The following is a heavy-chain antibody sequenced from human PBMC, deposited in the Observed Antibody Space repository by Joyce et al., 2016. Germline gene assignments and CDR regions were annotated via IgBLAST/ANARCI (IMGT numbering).Heavy chain of an antibody. CDR1: GLSFSTYG. V-gene: IGHV3-30*18. CDR3: AKAMFGGYCSGGSCDYFEY. CDR2: ISYDGSSK. D-gene: IGHD2-15*01. J-gene: IGHJ4*02. Sequence: QVQLVQSGGGVVQPGKSLRLSCAASGLSFSTYGMHWVRQAPGRGLEWVAVISYDGSSKHHADAVKGRFTISMDNSKHTLALQMKSLRVEDTAVYDCAKAMFGGYCSGGSCDYFEYWGQGALVTVSS.